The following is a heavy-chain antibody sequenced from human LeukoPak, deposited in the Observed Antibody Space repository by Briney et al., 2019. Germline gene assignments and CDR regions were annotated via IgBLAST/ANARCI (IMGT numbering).Heavy chain of an antibody. CDR3: ARQGREYSSSWYSPWFDP. CDR2: IYHSGST. CDR1: GYSISSGYY. Sequence: SETLSLTCVVSGYSISSGYYWGWIRQPPGKGLEWIGSIYHSGSTYYNPSLKSRVTISVDTSKNQFSLKLSSVTAADTAVYYCARQGREYSSSWYSPWFDPWGQGTLVTVSS. V-gene: IGHV4-38-2*01. J-gene: IGHJ5*02. D-gene: IGHD6-13*01.